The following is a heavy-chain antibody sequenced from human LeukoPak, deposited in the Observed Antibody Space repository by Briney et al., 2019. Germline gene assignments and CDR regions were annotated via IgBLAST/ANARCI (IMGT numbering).Heavy chain of an antibody. J-gene: IGHJ4*02. CDR1: GFTFSDYY. Sequence: GGSLRLSCAASGFTFSDYYMSWIRQAPGKGLEWVSYISSSGSTIYYADSVKGRFTISRDNAKNSLYLQMNSLRAEDTAVYYCAKAYDSSGYYYLFDYWGQGTLVTVSS. CDR2: ISSSGSTI. V-gene: IGHV3-11*01. D-gene: IGHD3-22*01. CDR3: AKAYDSSGYYYLFDY.